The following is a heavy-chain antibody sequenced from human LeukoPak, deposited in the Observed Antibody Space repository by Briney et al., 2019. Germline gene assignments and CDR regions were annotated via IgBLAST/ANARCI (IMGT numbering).Heavy chain of an antibody. J-gene: IGHJ4*02. V-gene: IGHV3-23*01. CDR3: VKGRISEDGLDF. D-gene: IGHD6-13*01. CDR2: ISSSGNT. Sequence: GGSLRLSCAASGFTFSRSAMTWVRQTPGKGLDWVSSISSSGNTYYADSVKGRFTISRDNSKNMLNLQMNSLRAEDTAVYYCVKGRISEDGLDFWGQGTLVTVSS. CDR1: GFTFSRSA.